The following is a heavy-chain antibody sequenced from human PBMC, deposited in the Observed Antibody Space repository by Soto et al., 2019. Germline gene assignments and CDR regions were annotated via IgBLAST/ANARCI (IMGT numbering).Heavy chain of an antibody. CDR1: GGSISSGGYY. D-gene: IGHD2-15*01. CDR2: IYYSGNT. V-gene: IGHV4-31*03. Sequence: QVQLQESGPGLVKPSQTLSLTCTVSGGSISSGGYYWSWIRQHPGKGLEWIGYIYYSGNTYYNPSLKPRVTLSLDTSKNQFSLKLSSVTAAATAVYYCAREGDYCSGGSCYRWFDPWGQGTLVTVSS. J-gene: IGHJ5*02. CDR3: AREGDYCSGGSCYRWFDP.